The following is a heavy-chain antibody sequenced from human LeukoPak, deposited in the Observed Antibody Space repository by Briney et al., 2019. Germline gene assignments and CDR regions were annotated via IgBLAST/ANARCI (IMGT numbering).Heavy chain of an antibody. CDR3: ARGEYGDFFDY. CDR2: IYYSGST. Sequence: SETLSLTCTVSGGSISSGDYYWSWIRQPPGKGLEWIGYIYYSGSTNYNPSLKSRVTISVDTSKNQFSLKLSSVTAADTAVNYCARGEYGDFFDYWGQGTLVTVSS. J-gene: IGHJ4*02. V-gene: IGHV4-30-4*01. CDR1: GGSISSGDYY. D-gene: IGHD4-17*01.